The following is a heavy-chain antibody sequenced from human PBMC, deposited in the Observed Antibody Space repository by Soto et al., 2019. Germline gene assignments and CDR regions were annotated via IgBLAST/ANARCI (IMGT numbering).Heavy chain of an antibody. V-gene: IGHV4-39*01. D-gene: IGHD6-19*01. CDR3: ARRSSCWYFSWFDP. CDR2: IYYSGSN. CDR1: GCSISSSSYY. Sequence: PSETLSLTCTVSGCSISSSSYYWGWIRQPPGKGLEWIGSIYYSGSNYYNPSLNSRVTISADTSKNQFSLKLSSVTAADTAVYYCARRSSCWYFSWFDPWGQGTLVTVSS. J-gene: IGHJ5*02.